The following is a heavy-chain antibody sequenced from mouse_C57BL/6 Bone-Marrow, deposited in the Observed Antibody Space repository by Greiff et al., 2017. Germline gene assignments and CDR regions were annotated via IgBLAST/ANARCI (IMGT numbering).Heavy chain of an antibody. V-gene: IGHV5-12*01. J-gene: IGHJ3*01. D-gene: IGHD4-1*01. CDR2: ISNGGGST. CDR3: ARHDWDWFAY. Sequence: EVKLVESGGGLVQPGGSLKLSCAASGFTFRDYYMYWVRQTPEKKLVWVAYISNGGGSTYYPDTVKGRFTISRDNAKNTLYLQMSRLKSEDTAMYYCARHDWDWFAYWGQGTLVTVSA. CDR1: GFTFRDYY.